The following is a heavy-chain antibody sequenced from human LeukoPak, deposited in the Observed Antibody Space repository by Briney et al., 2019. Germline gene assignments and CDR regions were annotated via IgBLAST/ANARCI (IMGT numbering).Heavy chain of an antibody. D-gene: IGHD1-26*01. CDR3: AREFRSGSYSEFDY. V-gene: IGHV1-2*02. CDR2: INPNSGGT. Sequence: ASVKVSCKASGYTFTGYYMHWVRQAPGQGLKWMGWINPNSGGTNYAQKFQGRVTMTRDTSISTAYMELRSLRSDDTAVYYCAREFRSGSYSEFDYWGQGTLVTVSS. J-gene: IGHJ4*02. CDR1: GYTFTGYY.